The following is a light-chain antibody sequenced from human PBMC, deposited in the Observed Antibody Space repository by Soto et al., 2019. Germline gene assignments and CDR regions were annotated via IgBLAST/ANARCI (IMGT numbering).Light chain of an antibody. CDR2: AAS. Sequence: IVMTQSPATLSVSPGERATLSCRASQSVSSNLAWYQQKPGQAPRLLIYAASTRATGIPARFSGSGSGTESTLTISSLQSEDFAVYYCQQYNNWPETFGQGTKVEIK. V-gene: IGKV3-15*01. CDR1: QSVSSN. CDR3: QQYNNWPET. J-gene: IGKJ1*01.